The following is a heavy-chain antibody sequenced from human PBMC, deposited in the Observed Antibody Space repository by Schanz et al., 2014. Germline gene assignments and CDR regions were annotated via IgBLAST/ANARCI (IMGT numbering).Heavy chain of an antibody. CDR3: YGMDV. V-gene: IGHV4-30-4*07. CDR1: GGSISSGGYS. Sequence: QVQLQESGPGLVKPSQTLSLTCAVSGGSISSGGYSWSWIRQPPGKGLEWIGYIFFRGSTYYNPSLKSRVTISIDTAKTQFSLRLTFVTAADTAVYYCYGMDVWGQGTTVTVSS. J-gene: IGHJ6*02. CDR2: IFFRGST.